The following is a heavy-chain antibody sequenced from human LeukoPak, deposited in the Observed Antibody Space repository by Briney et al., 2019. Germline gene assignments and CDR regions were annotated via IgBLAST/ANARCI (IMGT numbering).Heavy chain of an antibody. V-gene: IGHV4-59*01. D-gene: IGHD4-23*01. CDR1: GGAISSYY. CDR3: ARDYGGRPHTFDI. Sequence: SETLSLTCTVSGGAISSYYWSWIRQPPGKGLEWSGYIYYSGSTHYNPSLNSRVAISVDTSKDPLSLKLSSVTAAEPAVYYCARDYGGRPHTFDIWGQGTMVTVSS. J-gene: IGHJ3*02. CDR2: IYYSGST.